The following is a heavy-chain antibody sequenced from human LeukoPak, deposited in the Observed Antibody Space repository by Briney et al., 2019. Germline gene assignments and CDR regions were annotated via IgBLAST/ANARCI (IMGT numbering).Heavy chain of an antibody. CDR2: INAGNGNT. J-gene: IGHJ5*02. Sequence: VASVKVSCKASGYTFTRYAMHWVRQAPGQRLEWMGWINAGNGNTKYSQEFQGRVTITRDTSASTAYMELSSLRSEDMAVYYCARALAIDTAMASNWFDPWGQGTLVTVSS. CDR3: ARALAIDTAMASNWFDP. CDR1: GYTFTRYA. D-gene: IGHD5-18*01. V-gene: IGHV1-3*03.